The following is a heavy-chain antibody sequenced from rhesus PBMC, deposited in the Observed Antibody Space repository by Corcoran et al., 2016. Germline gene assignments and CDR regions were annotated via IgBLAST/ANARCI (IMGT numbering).Heavy chain of an antibody. J-gene: IGHJ5-1*01. CDR2: FSGSSGST. CDR1: GYSISSGYY. D-gene: IGHD2-39*01. CDR3: ARTPGNRFDV. V-gene: IGHV4-99*01. Sequence: QVQLQESGPGLVKPSETLSLTCAVSGYSISSGYYWGWIRQPTGKGREYIGYFSGSSGSTYYNPSLKSRVTISKDTSKNQFSLKLSAVPAADTAVYYCARTPGNRFDVWGPGVLVTVSS.